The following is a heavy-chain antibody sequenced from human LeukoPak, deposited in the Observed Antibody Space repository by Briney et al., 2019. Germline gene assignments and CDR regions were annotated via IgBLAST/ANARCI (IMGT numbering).Heavy chain of an antibody. CDR2: INHSGST. CDR1: GGSFSGYY. J-gene: IGHJ4*02. V-gene: IGHV4-34*01. D-gene: IGHD6-13*01. Sequence: SETLSLTCAVYGGSFSGYYWSWIRQPPGKGLEWIGEINHSGSTNYNPSLKSRVTISVDTSKNQFSLKLSSVTAADTAVYYCARPGYSRTQDYWGQGTLVTVSS. CDR3: ARPGYSRTQDY.